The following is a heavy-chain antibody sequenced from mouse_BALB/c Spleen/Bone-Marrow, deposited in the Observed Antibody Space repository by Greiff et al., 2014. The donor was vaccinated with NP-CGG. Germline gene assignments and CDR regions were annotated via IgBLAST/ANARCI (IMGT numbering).Heavy chain of an antibody. Sequence: VQLQQPGAELAKPGASVKLSCTASGFNIKDTYMHWVKQRPEQGLEWIGRIDPANGDTKYDPKFQGKATITADTSSNTAYLQLSSLTSEDTAVYYCTKPSFYYGSSYWYFDVWGAGTTLTVSS. CDR1: GFNIKDTY. CDR3: TKPSFYYGSSYWYFDV. J-gene: IGHJ1*01. CDR2: IDPANGDT. V-gene: IGHV14-3*02. D-gene: IGHD1-1*01.